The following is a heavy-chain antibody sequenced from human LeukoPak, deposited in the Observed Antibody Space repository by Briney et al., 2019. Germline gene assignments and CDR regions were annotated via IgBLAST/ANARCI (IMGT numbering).Heavy chain of an antibody. Sequence: TGGSLRLSCAASGFIFDNYAMHWVRQAPGKGPEWLSLIRGDANTGYYGDSMKGRITISRDNSKNSLYLHMNSLRTEDTALYYCAKDIGTGWDLDYWGQGTLVTVSS. CDR2: IRGDANTG. J-gene: IGHJ4*02. D-gene: IGHD1-26*01. V-gene: IGHV3-43*02. CDR3: AKDIGTGWDLDY. CDR1: GFIFDNYA.